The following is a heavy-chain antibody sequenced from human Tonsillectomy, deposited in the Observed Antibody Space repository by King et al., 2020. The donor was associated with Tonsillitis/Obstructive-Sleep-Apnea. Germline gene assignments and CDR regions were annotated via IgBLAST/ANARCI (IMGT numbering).Heavy chain of an antibody. CDR2: INPSGGST. CDR3: ARLHRSMTIFGVVTPRYYYYMDV. CDR1: GYTFTSYY. J-gene: IGHJ6*03. V-gene: IGHV1-46*01. D-gene: IGHD3-3*01. Sequence: QLVQSGAEVKKPGASVKVSCKASGYTFTSYYMHWVRQAPGQGLEWMGIINPSGGSTSYAQKFQGRVTMTRDTSTSTVYMELSSLRSDDTAVYYCARLHRSMTIFGVVTPRYYYYMDVWGKGTTVTVSS.